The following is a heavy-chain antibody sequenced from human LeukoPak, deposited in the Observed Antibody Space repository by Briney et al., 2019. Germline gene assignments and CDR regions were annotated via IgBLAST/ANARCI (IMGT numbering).Heavy chain of an antibody. V-gene: IGHV3-53*01. D-gene: IGHD3-22*01. CDR2: IYSGGST. CDR1: GFTVSSNY. CDR3: ARSGPLGDSSGYYYFD. Sequence: GGSLRLSCAASGFTVSSNYMSWVRQAPWKGLEWVSVIYSGGSTYYADSVKGRFTISRDNSKNTLYLQMNSLRAEDTAVYYCARSGPLGDSSGYYYFDWGQGTLVTVSS. J-gene: IGHJ4*02.